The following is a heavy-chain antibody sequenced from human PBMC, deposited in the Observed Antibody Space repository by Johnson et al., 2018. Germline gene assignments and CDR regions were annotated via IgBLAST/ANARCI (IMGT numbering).Heavy chain of an antibody. V-gene: IGHV4-59*01. Sequence: QEQLQESGPGLVKATEPLSLSCPVSGGSIRSYFWSWIRQPPGKGLEWIGYTSYSGRTNYNPSLKSRVTISVDTSKNQFSLKVTSVTAADTAVYYCAKGTTSSAYMDVWGQGTTVIVS. CDR3: AKGTTSSAYMDV. CDR2: TSYSGRT. D-gene: IGHD2-2*01. J-gene: IGHJ6*02. CDR1: GGSIRSYF.